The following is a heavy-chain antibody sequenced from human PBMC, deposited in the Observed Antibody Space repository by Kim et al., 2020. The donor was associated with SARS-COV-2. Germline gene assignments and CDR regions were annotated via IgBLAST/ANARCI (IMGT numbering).Heavy chain of an antibody. J-gene: IGHJ4*02. V-gene: IGHV3-30*18. CDR1: GITFRSYG. Sequence: GGSLRLSCAVSGITFRSYGMHWVRQAPGKGLEWVAVISYDGSNKYYADSVKGRFTISRDNSKNRLYLQMNSLRAEDTAVYYCAKDASFDWNYLDYWGQGTPVTVSS. D-gene: IGHD1-7*01. CDR3: AKDASFDWNYLDY. CDR2: ISYDGSNK.